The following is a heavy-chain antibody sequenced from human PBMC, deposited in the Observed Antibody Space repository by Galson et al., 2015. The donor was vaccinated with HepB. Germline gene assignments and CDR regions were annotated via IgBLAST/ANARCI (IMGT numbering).Heavy chain of an antibody. CDR2: INPSGGST. V-gene: IGHV1-46*03. J-gene: IGHJ4*02. Sequence: SVKVSCKASGYTFTSYYMHWVRQAPGQGLEWMGIINPSGGSTSYAQGFQGRVTMTRDTSPSTVYLELSSLRSEDTAVYYCTRSEVSGYSNQTGLDYWGQGTLVTVSS. CDR3: TRSEVSGYSNQTGLDY. CDR1: GYTFTSYY. D-gene: IGHD6-13*01.